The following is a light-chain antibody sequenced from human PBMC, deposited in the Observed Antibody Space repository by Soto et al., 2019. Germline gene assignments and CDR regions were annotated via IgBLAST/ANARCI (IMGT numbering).Light chain of an antibody. CDR2: DAS. Sequence: EIVLTQSPATLSLSPGERATLSCRASQSVSSCLAWYQQKPGQAPRLLIYDASNRATGIPARFSGSGSGTDFTLTISSLEPEDFAVYYCQQRSNWHALTFGGGTKVEIK. V-gene: IGKV3-11*01. CDR1: QSVSSC. CDR3: QQRSNWHALT. J-gene: IGKJ4*01.